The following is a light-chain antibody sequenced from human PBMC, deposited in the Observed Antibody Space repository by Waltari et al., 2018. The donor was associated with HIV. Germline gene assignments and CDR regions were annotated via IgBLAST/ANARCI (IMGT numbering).Light chain of an antibody. CDR2: KDR. V-gene: IGLV3-25*03. Sequence: SYELTQPPSVSVSPGQTARITCSGDALPKQYAYWYQQKPGQAPVLVIYKDRERPSGIPERFSGPSSGTTVTLTISGVQAEDEADYYCQSADSSGTPVFGGGTKLTVL. J-gene: IGLJ2*01. CDR3: QSADSSGTPV. CDR1: ALPKQY.